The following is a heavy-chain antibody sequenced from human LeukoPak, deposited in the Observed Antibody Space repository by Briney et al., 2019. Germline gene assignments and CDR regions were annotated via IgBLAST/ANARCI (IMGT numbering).Heavy chain of an antibody. CDR2: ISSGGGTR. CDR3: ARDRGRRGITMRSDAFDI. CDR1: GFTFSDYY. D-gene: IGHD3-22*01. J-gene: IGHJ3*02. Sequence: GGSLRLSCAASGFTFSDYYMNWIRQAPGKGLEWVSYISSGGGTRSYADSVKGRSTISRDNAKNSLYLQMNSLRAEDTAVYYCARDRGRRGITMRSDAFDIWGQGTMVTVSS. V-gene: IGHV3-11*01.